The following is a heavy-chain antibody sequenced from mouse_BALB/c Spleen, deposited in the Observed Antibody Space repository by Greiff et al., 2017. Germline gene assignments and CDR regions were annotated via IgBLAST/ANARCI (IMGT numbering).Heavy chain of an antibody. Sequence: EVQLVQSGGGLVKPGGSLKLSCAASGYTFSSYTMSWVSQTPEKRLEWVATISSGGSYTYYQDSVKGRSTISRDNADNTLYLQMSSLKSEDTAMYYCTRWGTMITSAHFDYWGQGTTLTVSS. CDR1: GYTFSSYT. CDR2: ISSGGSYT. CDR3: TRWGTMITSAHFDY. V-gene: IGHV5-6-4*01. D-gene: IGHD2-4*01. J-gene: IGHJ2*01.